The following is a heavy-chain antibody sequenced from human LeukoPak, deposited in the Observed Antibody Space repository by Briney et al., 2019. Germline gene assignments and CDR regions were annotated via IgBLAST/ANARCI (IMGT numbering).Heavy chain of an antibody. J-gene: IGHJ4*02. V-gene: IGHV3-30*02. CDR2: ISYDGSKK. D-gene: IGHD3-10*01. Sequence: GGSLRLSCETSGFLFSGFGMHWVRQSPGKGLEWIAFISYDGSKKYYGDSVKGRFTISRDSSKNILYLQMNALTTEDTAVYYCAKDRGSGTYYLITDYWGQGTLVIVSS. CDR3: AKDRGSGTYYLITDY. CDR1: GFLFSGFG.